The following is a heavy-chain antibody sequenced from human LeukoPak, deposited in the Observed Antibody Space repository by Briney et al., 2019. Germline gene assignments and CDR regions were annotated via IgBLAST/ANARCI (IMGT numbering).Heavy chain of an antibody. Sequence: GGSLRLPCAASGFTFSSYGMHWVRQAPGKGLEWVAFIRYDGSNKYYADSVKGRFTISRDNSKNTLYLQMNSLRAEGTAVYYCAKTMIKMGATTQRLDYWGQGTLVAVSS. CDR3: AKTMIKMGATTQRLDY. D-gene: IGHD1-26*01. CDR2: IRYDGSNK. CDR1: GFTFSSYG. J-gene: IGHJ4*02. V-gene: IGHV3-30*02.